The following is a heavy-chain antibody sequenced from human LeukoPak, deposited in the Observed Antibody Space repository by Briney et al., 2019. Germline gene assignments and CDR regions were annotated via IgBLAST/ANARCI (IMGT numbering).Heavy chain of an antibody. CDR3: TKDSHRRSDY. V-gene: IGHV3-7*01. CDR2: IKEDGSAT. Sequence: GRSLRLSCAASGFTFSSYGMHWVRQAPGKGLEWVASIKEDGSATFYVDSVKGRFSISRDNAKYSLYLQMNSLRAEDTAVYYCTKDSHRRSDYWGQGTLLTVSS. J-gene: IGHJ4*02. CDR1: GFTFSSYG. D-gene: IGHD1-14*01.